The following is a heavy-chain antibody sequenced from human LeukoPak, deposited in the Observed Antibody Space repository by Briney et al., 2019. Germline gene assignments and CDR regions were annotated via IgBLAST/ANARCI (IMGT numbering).Heavy chain of an antibody. CDR2: MRYDGSNK. CDR3: ARGGKIALAGTRSPQYFQH. Sequence: GGSLRLSCAASGFTFSSYGMHWVRQAPGKGLEWVAFMRYDGSNKYYADSVKGRFTISRDNSKNTLYLQMNSLRPEDTAVYYCARGGKIALAGTRSPQYFQHWGQGTLVTVSS. D-gene: IGHD6-19*01. J-gene: IGHJ1*01. CDR1: GFTFSSYG. V-gene: IGHV3-30*02.